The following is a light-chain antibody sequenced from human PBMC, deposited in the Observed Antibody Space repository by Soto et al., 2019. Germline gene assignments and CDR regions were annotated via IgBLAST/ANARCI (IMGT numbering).Light chain of an antibody. V-gene: IGKV3-20*01. CDR1: QSVSSSY. CDR3: QQYDSSSWT. J-gene: IGKJ1*01. Sequence: EIVLTQSPGTLSLSPGERATLSCRASQSVSSSYLAWYQQKTGQAPRLLIYGTSSRATGIPDRFSGSGSGTDFTLTISRLEPDDIAVYYCQQYDSSSWTFGRGTKVEIK. CDR2: GTS.